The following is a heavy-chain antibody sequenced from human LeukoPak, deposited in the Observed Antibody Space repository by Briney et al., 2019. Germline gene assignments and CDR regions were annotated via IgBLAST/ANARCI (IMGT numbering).Heavy chain of an antibody. CDR1: GFTFSSYA. D-gene: IGHD6-13*01. J-gene: IGHJ4*02. CDR2: ISGSGGST. CDR3: ARAEEKYSSSHQNFDY. V-gene: IGHV3-23*01. Sequence: PGGSLRLSCAASGFTFSSYAMSWVRQAPGKGLEWVSAISGSGGSTYYADSVKGRFTISGDNSKNTLYLQMNSLRAEDTAVYYCARAEEKYSSSHQNFDYWGQGTLVTVSS.